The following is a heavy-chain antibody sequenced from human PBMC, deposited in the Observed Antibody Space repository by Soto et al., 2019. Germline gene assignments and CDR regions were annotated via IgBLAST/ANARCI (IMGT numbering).Heavy chain of an antibody. Sequence: QVQLQESGPGLVKPSETLSLTCTVAGASMSGNYWTWVRQPPGKGLEWIGNMFYSGTTNYNPSLRSRATMALDTSVNQFSLRLSSVTAADTAVYYCARPNMWYGKILQWGRGTLVTVSS. D-gene: IGHD2-15*01. J-gene: IGHJ1*01. V-gene: IGHV4-59*01. CDR2: MFYSGTT. CDR1: GASMSGNY. CDR3: ARPNMWYGKILQ.